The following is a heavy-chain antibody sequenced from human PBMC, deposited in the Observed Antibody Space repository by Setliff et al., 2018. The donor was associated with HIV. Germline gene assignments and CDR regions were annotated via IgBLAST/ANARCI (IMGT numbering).Heavy chain of an antibody. Sequence: SVKVSCKASGYTFTSYYMNWARQAPGQGLEWMGIINPSGGSSTYAQKFQGRVAMTRDTSTSTAYMELRSLRSDDTAVYYCARHASTWYYESSGPHFDYWGQGTLVTVSS. CDR1: GYTFTSYY. CDR2: INPSGGSS. J-gene: IGHJ4*02. V-gene: IGHV1-46*01. CDR3: ARHASTWYYESSGPHFDY. D-gene: IGHD3-22*01.